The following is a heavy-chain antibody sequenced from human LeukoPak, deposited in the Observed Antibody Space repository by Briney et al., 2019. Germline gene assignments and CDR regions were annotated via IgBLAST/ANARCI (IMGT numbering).Heavy chain of an antibody. Sequence: ASVKVSCKASGYTFSSYGISWLRQAPGQGLEWMGWIRVYNGNTNYAQKLQGRVTMTTDTSTSTAYMELRSLRSDDTAVYYCAREAGGEFDYWGQGTLVTVSS. V-gene: IGHV1-18*04. D-gene: IGHD3-16*01. CDR3: AREAGGEFDY. CDR2: IRVYNGNT. J-gene: IGHJ4*02. CDR1: GYTFSSYG.